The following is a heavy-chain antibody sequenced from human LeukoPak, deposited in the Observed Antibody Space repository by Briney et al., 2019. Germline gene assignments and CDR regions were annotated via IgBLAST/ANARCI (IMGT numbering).Heavy chain of an antibody. CDR2: ISNNGGYT. J-gene: IGHJ4*03. Sequence: PGGSLRRSCAASGFTFSSSAMSWVRQAPGKGLEWVSAISNNGGYTYYADSVQGRFTISRDNSKSTLCLQMDGLRAEDTAIYFCTKDVQVGPTRGFFDFWGQGTLVTVSS. CDR3: TKDVQVGPTRGFFDF. CDR1: GFTFSSSA. D-gene: IGHD1-26*01. V-gene: IGHV3-23*01.